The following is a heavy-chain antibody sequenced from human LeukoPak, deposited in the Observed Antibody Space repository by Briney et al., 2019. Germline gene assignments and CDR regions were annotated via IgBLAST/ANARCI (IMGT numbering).Heavy chain of an antibody. D-gene: IGHD6-13*01. CDR3: ARRKAVAVVTYFDY. V-gene: IGHV5-51*01. CDR1: GDSFTSYW. Sequence: GESLMISCKGSGDSFTSYWIAWVRQVPGKGLEWMGIIYPGDSDTRYSPSFEGHVTISADKSISTAYLQWSSLKASDTAMYYCARRKAVAVVTYFDYWGQGTLVTVSS. J-gene: IGHJ4*02. CDR2: IYPGDSDT.